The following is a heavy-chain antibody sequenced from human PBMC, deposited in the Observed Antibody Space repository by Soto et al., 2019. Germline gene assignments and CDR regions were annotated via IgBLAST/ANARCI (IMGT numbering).Heavy chain of an antibody. V-gene: IGHV4-34*01. CDR3: ARLYTYGLFYFDY. CDR1: GGSFGGYY. D-gene: IGHD5-18*01. J-gene: IGHJ4*01. CDR2: INNSGST. Sequence: PSETLSLTYAVYGGSFGGYYWSWIRQPPGKGLEWIGDINNSGSTDYNPSLKSRVTISVDTSKNQFSLKLSSATAADTAVYYCARLYTYGLFYFDYWGRGTLVTVSS.